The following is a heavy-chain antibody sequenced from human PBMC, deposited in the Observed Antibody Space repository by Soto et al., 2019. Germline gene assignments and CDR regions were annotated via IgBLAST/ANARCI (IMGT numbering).Heavy chain of an antibody. CDR3: ARRAGNYYYYMDV. D-gene: IGHD6-13*01. CDR1: GGSINSYY. CDR2: IYYSGST. J-gene: IGHJ6*03. V-gene: IGHV4-59*08. Sequence: QVQLQESGPGLVKPSETLSLTCTVSGGSINSYYWTWIRQPPGKGLECIGHIYYSGSTNYNPSLKSRVTISIDTSKNQFSLKLSSVTAADTAVYYCARRAGNYYYYMDVWGKGTTVTVSS.